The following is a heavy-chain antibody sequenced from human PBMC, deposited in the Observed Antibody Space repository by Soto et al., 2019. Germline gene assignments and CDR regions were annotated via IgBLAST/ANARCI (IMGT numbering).Heavy chain of an antibody. V-gene: IGHV1-69*13. CDR2: IIPIFGTA. CDR3: ATERIEAAGKFDY. Sequence: SVKVSCKASGGTFSSYAISWVRQAPGQGLEWMGGIIPIFGTANYAQKFQGRVTITADESTSTAYMELSSLRSEDTAVYYCATERIEAAGKFDYWGQGTLVTVSS. J-gene: IGHJ4*02. D-gene: IGHD6-13*01. CDR1: GGTFSSYA.